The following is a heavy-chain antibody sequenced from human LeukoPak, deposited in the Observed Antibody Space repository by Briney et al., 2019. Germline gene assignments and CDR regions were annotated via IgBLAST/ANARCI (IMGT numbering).Heavy chain of an antibody. CDR2: ISSSSSYI. J-gene: IGHJ1*01. V-gene: IGHV3-21*01. Sequence: GGSLRLSCAASGFTFSSYSMNWVRQAPGKGLEWVSSISSSSSYIYYADSVKGRFTISRDNAKNSLYLQMNSLRAEDTAVYYCARVGYDSSAGSEYFQHWGQGTLVTVSS. D-gene: IGHD3-22*01. CDR1: GFTFSSYS. CDR3: ARVGYDSSAGSEYFQH.